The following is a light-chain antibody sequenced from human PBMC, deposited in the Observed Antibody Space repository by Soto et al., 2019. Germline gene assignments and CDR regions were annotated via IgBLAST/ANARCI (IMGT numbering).Light chain of an antibody. CDR2: GNS. CDR1: SSNIGAGCH. Sequence: QSVLTQPPSVSGAPGQRVTISCTGSSSNIGAGCHVNWYQQLPGTAPKLLIHGNSNRPSGVPDRFSGSKSGTSASLAISGLQSEDEADYYCASWDDSLNGLVFGTGTKVTVL. J-gene: IGLJ1*01. CDR3: ASWDDSLNGLV. V-gene: IGLV1-40*01.